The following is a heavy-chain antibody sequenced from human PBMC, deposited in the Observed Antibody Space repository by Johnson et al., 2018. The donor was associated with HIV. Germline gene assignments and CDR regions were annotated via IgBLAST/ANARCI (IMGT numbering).Heavy chain of an antibody. D-gene: IGHD2-21*02. CDR1: GFTFSDYY. V-gene: IGHV3-11*04. J-gene: IGHJ3*02. Sequence: QVHLVESGGGLVKPGGSLRLSCAASGFTFSDYYMSWIRHAPGKGLEWVSHISSRSGPISYSDSVKGRFTISRDNAKNSLYLQMNSLRAEDTAVYYCARAPRAFCDGDCYPNAFGIWGQGTMVTVSS. CDR3: ARAPRAFCDGDCYPNAFGI. CDR2: ISSRSGPI.